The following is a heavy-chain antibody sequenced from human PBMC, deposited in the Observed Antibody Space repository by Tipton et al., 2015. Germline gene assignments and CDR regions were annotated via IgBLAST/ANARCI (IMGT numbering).Heavy chain of an antibody. J-gene: IGHJ3*02. Sequence: TLSLTCAVSAYSISSDYYWGWIRQPPGKGLEWIGSISHSGNTYYNPSLKSRVTISVDTSKNQFSLKLSSVTAADTAVYYCARHTVTTEFDVFDIWGQGTRVTVSS. CDR2: ISHSGNT. D-gene: IGHD4-17*01. V-gene: IGHV4-38-2*01. CDR3: ARHTVTTEFDVFDI. CDR1: AYSISSDYY.